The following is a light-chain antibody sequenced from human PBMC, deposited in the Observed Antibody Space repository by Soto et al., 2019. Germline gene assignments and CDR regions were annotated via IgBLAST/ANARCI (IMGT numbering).Light chain of an antibody. Sequence: DVQMTQSPSSLSASVGDRVTITCRASQSISSYLNWYQQKPGKAPKLLIYAASSLQSGVPSRFSGSGSGTDFTLTISSLQPEDVATYYCQQSYSTPLPFGQGTKGDIK. CDR3: QQSYSTPLP. CDR1: QSISSY. CDR2: AAS. V-gene: IGKV1-39*01. J-gene: IGKJ1*01.